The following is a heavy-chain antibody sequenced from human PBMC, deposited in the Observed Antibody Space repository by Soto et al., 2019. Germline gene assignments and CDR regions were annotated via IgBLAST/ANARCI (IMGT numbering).Heavy chain of an antibody. D-gene: IGHD6-13*01. V-gene: IGHV3-74*01. CDR2: INSDGSST. CDR3: ARTPARYSSTGSANLPDDP. Sequence: PGGSLRLSCAASGFTFSSYWMPWVRQAPGKGLVWVSRINSDGSSTSYADSVKGRFTISRDNAKNTLYLPMNRLRAEDTAVYYCARTPARYSSTGSANLPDDPWGEGTLVIVSS. CDR1: GFTFSSYW. J-gene: IGHJ5*02.